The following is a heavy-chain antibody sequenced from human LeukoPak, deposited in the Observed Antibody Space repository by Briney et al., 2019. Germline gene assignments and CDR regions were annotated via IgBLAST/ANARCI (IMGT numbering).Heavy chain of an antibody. CDR3: AKGEASDYGAYYFDY. Sequence: PGGPLRLSCAALGFTFSSYAMSWVRQAPGKGLEWVSAISGSGGSTYYADSVKGRFTISRDNSKNTLYLQMNSLRAEDTAVYYCAKGEASDYGAYYFDYWGQGTLVTVSS. D-gene: IGHD4-17*01. V-gene: IGHV3-23*01. CDR2: ISGSGGST. CDR1: GFTFSSYA. J-gene: IGHJ4*02.